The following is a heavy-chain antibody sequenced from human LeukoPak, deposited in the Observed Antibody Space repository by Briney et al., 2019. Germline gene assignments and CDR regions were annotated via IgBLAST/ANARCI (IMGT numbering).Heavy chain of an antibody. Sequence: GRSLRLSCAASGFTFSSYAMHWVRQAPGKGLEWVALISYDGSNKNYADSVKGRLTISRDISKNTLYVQMNSLRAEDTAVYYCAKGVGYCSGGSCQQFDYWGQGTLVTVSS. D-gene: IGHD2-15*01. CDR1: GFTFSSYA. J-gene: IGHJ4*02. CDR3: AKGVGYCSGGSCQQFDY. CDR2: ISYDGSNK. V-gene: IGHV3-30*04.